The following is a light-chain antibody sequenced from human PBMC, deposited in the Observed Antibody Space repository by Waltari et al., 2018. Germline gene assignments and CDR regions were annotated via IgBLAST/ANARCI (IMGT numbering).Light chain of an antibody. Sequence: AIRITQSPSSLSASTGDRVTITCRASQGISSYLAWYQQKPGKAPKLLIYAASTLQRGVPSRFSGSGSGTDFSLTISCLQSEDFATYYCQHYYSYPRTFGQGTKVEIK. CDR3: QHYYSYPRT. CDR2: AAS. V-gene: IGKV1-8*01. J-gene: IGKJ1*01. CDR1: QGISSY.